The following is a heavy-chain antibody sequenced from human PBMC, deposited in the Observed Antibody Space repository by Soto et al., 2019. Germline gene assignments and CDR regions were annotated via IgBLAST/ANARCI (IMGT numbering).Heavy chain of an antibody. CDR1: GGSISSYY. D-gene: IGHD2-2*02. J-gene: IGHJ6*02. Sequence: SETLSLTCTVSGGSISSYYWSWIRQPAGKGLEWIGRIYTSGSTNYNPSLKSRVTMSVDTSKNQFSLKLSSVTAADTAVYYCARDLTRDKIPYYYYYGMDLWGQGTTVTVSS. CDR3: ARDLTRDKIPYYYYYGMDL. V-gene: IGHV4-4*07. CDR2: IYTSGST.